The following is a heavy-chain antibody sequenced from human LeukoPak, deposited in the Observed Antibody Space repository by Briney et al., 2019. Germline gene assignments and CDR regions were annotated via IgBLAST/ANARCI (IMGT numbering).Heavy chain of an antibody. CDR1: GFTFSSYA. J-gene: IGHJ4*02. Sequence: GGSLRLSCAASGFTFSSYAMHWVRQAPGKGLEWVAVISYDGSNKYYADPVKGRFTISRDNSKNTLYLQMNSLRAEDTAVYYCASNYDSSGYGHDYWGQGTLVTVSS. CDR3: ASNYDSSGYGHDY. CDR2: ISYDGSNK. V-gene: IGHV3-30-3*01. D-gene: IGHD3-22*01.